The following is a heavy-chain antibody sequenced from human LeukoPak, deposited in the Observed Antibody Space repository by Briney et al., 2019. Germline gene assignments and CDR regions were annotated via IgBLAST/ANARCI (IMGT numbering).Heavy chain of an antibody. D-gene: IGHD5-12*01. J-gene: IGHJ4*02. V-gene: IGHV4-59*01. Sequence: PSETLSLTCTVSGGSISSYYWSWIRQPPGKGLEWIGYIYYSGSTNYNPSLKSRVTISVDTSKNQFSLKLSSVTAADTAVYYCARDLCSGYDYGPFDYWGQGTLVTVSS. CDR3: ARDLCSGYDYGPFDY. CDR2: IYYSGST. CDR1: GGSISSYY.